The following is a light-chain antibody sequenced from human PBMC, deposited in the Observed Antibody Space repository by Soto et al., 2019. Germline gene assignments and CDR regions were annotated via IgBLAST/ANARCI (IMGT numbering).Light chain of an antibody. V-gene: IGKV3-15*01. Sequence: EVVMTQSPATLSVSPGESATLSCRASHSVSSSLAWYQQKPGQTPRLLIYGASTRATGVPARFSGSGSGTEFTLTISSLQPDDFATYYCQQYNSYPITFGQGTRLEI. J-gene: IGKJ5*01. CDR1: HSVSSS. CDR2: GAS. CDR3: QQYNSYPIT.